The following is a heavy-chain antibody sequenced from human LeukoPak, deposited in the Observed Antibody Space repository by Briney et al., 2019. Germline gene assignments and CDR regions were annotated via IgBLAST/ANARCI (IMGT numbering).Heavy chain of an antibody. CDR2: ISGSGGST. D-gene: IGHD3-22*01. CDR3: AKGYYYDSSGYSLISAFDI. V-gene: IGHV3-23*01. CDR1: GFTFSSYA. Sequence: GGSLRLSCAASGFTFSSYAMSWVRQAPGKGLEWVSAISGSGGSTYHADSVKGRFTISRDNSKNTLYLQMNSLRAEDTAVYYCAKGYYYDSSGYSLISAFDIWGQGTMVTVSS. J-gene: IGHJ3*02.